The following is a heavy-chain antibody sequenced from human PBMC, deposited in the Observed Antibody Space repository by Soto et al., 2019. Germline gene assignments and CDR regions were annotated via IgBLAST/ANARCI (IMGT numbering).Heavy chain of an antibody. D-gene: IGHD3-16*02. CDR3: AKGIADMITFGGVIVISFSFDY. CDR1: GFTFSSYA. CDR2: ISGSGGST. Sequence: PGGSLRLSCAASGFTFSSYAMSGVRQAPGKGLEWVSAISGSGGSTYYADSVKGRFTISRDNPKNTLYLQMNSLRAEDTAVYYCAKGIADMITFGGVIVISFSFDYWGQGTLVTVSS. V-gene: IGHV3-23*01. J-gene: IGHJ4*02.